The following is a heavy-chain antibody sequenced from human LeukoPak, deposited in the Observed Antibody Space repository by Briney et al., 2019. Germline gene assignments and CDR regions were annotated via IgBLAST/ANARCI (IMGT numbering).Heavy chain of an antibody. J-gene: IGHJ4*02. V-gene: IGHV1-69*13. CDR3: ARDFSSGALDY. CDR1: GGTFISYA. Sequence: GASVRVSCKASGGTFISYAISWGRQAPGQGLEWRGGIIPIFGTANYTQKFQGRVTITADETTSTAYMELSSLRSEDTAVYYWARDFSSGALDYWGQGTLVTVSS. CDR2: IIPIFGTA. D-gene: IGHD7-27*01.